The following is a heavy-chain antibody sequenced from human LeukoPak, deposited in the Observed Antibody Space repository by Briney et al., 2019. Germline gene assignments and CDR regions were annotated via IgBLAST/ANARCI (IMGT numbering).Heavy chain of an antibody. CDR2: IYSGGST. D-gene: IGHD1-26*01. J-gene: IGHJ3*02. CDR1: GFTVSSNY. CDR3: ARGGSYLSAFDI. Sequence: GGSLRLSCAASGFTVSSNYMSWVRQAPEKGLERVSIIYSGGSTFYADSVKGRFTISRDNSKNTLYLQMNSLRAEDTAVYYCARGGSYLSAFDIWGQGTMVTVSS. V-gene: IGHV3-53*01.